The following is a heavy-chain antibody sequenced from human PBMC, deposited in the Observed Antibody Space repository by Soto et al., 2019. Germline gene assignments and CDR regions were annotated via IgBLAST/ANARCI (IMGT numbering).Heavy chain of an antibody. D-gene: IGHD4-17*01. J-gene: IGHJ4*02. CDR2: IDAGNGNT. CDR3: GLSVTVYPKSAH. CDR1: GYTFTRNA. Sequence: QVQLVQSGAEVKKPGASVKVSCKASGYTFTRNAIHWVRQAPGQRLEWIGKIDAGNGNTKYSQKFQGRVTITRDTCARAAYLEPSMLRCPPTATFDCGLSVTVYPKSAHLGPGT. V-gene: IGHV1-3*01.